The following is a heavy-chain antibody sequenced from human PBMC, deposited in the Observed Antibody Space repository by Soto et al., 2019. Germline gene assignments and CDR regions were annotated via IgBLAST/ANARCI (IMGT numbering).Heavy chain of an antibody. J-gene: IGHJ4*02. V-gene: IGHV1-18*01. Sequence: ASVKVSCKASGYIFNNYGISWVRQAPGQGLEWMGWITTYDGKTNYAQKFQGRVTMTTDTSTSTAYMELRSLRSDDTAVYYCARRSRIAVLGPSPANREFDDWGQGTLVTVSS. CDR3: ARRSRIAVLGPSPANREFDD. D-gene: IGHD6-19*01. CDR2: ITTYDGKT. CDR1: GYIFNNYG.